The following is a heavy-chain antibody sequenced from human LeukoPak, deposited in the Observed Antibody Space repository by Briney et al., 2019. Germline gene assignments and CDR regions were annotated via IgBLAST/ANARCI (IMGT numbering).Heavy chain of an antibody. CDR3: ARDLLRAASESCFVP. Sequence: GASVKVSCKASGGTFISYAISWVRQAPGQGLEWMGRIIPIFGTANYAQKFQGRVTITTDESTSTAYMELSSLRSEDTVVYYGARDLLRAASESCFVPWGQETLVTVSS. D-gene: IGHD6-13*01. J-gene: IGHJ5*02. V-gene: IGHV1-69*05. CDR2: IIPIFGTA. CDR1: GGTFISYA.